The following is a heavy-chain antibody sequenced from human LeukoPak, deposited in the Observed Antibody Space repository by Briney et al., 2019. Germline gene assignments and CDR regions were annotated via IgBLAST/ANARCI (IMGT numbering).Heavy chain of an antibody. V-gene: IGHV3-7*04. CDR3: VRGVNGAFDI. CDR2: IKEDGSDK. Sequence: PGESLRLSCAASGFTFSNYWMTWVRQAPGKGLEWVANIKEDGSDKYYVDSVKGRFTISRDNVKKTPYLQLNSLRAEDTAVYYCVRGVNGAFDIWGQGTMVTVSS. J-gene: IGHJ3*02. CDR1: GFTFSNYW.